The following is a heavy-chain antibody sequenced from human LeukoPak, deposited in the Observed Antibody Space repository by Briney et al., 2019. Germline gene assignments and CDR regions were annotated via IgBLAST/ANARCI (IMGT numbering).Heavy chain of an antibody. CDR1: GGSISSGVYY. D-gene: IGHD3-9*01. J-gene: IGHJ3*02. CDR3: ARRYAYHDAFDI. V-gene: IGHV4-31*03. CDR2: IYYSGST. Sequence: SETLSLTCTVSGGSISSGVYYWSWIRQHPGKGLEWIGYIYYSGSTYYNPSLKSRVTISVDTSKNQFSLKLSSVTAADTAVYYCARRYAYHDAFDIWGQGTMVTVSS.